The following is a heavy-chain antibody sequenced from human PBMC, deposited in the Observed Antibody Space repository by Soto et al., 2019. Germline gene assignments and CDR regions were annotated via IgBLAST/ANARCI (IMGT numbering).Heavy chain of an antibody. CDR1: GFTFSSYG. J-gene: IGHJ4*02. D-gene: IGHD3-9*01. V-gene: IGHV3-23*01. CDR2: IRGDGGQT. CDR3: ARDVGLDSDDFFAY. Sequence: GGSLRLSCTASGFTFSSYGMGWVRQAPGKGLQWVSTIRGDGGQTHYTDSVKGRFSISRDNSKNTVYLQMDSLRAEDTAMYFCARDVGLDSDDFFAYWGQGTQVTVYS.